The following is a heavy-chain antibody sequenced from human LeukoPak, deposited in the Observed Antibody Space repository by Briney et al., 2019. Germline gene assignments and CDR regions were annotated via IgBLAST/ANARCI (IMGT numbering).Heavy chain of an antibody. D-gene: IGHD2-8*02. CDR1: GITFSSYM. CDR2: ITGSGDTT. CDR3: ASRYCTGGSCYFDY. Sequence: GGSLRLSCTASGITFSSYMMTWVRQAPGKGLEWVSIITGSGDTTDYAGSVKGRFTVSRDNSKNIVYLQMNTLRVDDTAIYYCASRYCTGGSCYFDYWGQGTLVTVSS. V-gene: IGHV3-23*01. J-gene: IGHJ4*02.